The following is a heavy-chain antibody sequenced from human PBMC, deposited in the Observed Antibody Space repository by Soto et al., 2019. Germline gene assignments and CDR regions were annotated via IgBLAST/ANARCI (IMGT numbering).Heavy chain of an antibody. CDR1: GYSFTSYD. CDR3: TRRTIAHWYFDL. V-gene: IGHV1-8*01. D-gene: IGHD2-2*01. J-gene: IGHJ2*01. Sequence: QVQLEQSGAEVKSPGASVKVSCKASGYSFTSYDINWVRQAAGQGLEWMGWMNGNRDNTGCAQKFQGRLTMTKDTSRDTAYMELSGLTSEDTAVYYCTRRTIAHWYFDLWGRGTLVTVSS. CDR2: MNGNRDNT.